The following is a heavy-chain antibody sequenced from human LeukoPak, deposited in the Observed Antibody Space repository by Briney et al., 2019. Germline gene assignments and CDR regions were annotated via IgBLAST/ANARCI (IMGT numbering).Heavy chain of an antibody. Sequence: GESLKISCKTSGYSFSIYWIGWVRQMPGQGLEWMGIIFPGDSDTRYSPSFQGQVTISADKSISTAYLQWNSLKASDTAMYYCSRSILAGYYYYYGMDVWGQGTTVTVSS. J-gene: IGHJ6*02. CDR3: SRSILAGYYYYYGMDV. V-gene: IGHV5-51*01. CDR1: GYSFSIYW. CDR2: IFPGDSDT. D-gene: IGHD6-13*01.